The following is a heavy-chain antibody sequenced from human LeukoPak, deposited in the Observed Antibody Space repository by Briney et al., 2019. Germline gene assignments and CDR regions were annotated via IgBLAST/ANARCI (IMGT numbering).Heavy chain of an antibody. V-gene: IGHV4-39*01. Sequence: PSETLSLTCTVSGGSISSSSYYWGWIRQPPGKGLEWIGSIYYSGSTCYNPSLKSRVTISVDTSKNQFSLKLSSVTAADTAVYYCASGAAYCGGDCPPGPVDYWGQGTLVTVSS. D-gene: IGHD2-21*02. CDR2: IYYSGST. J-gene: IGHJ4*02. CDR3: ASGAAYCGGDCPPGPVDY. CDR1: GGSISSSSYY.